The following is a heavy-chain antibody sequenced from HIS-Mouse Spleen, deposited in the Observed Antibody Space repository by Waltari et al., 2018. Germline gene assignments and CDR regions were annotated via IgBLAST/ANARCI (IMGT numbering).Heavy chain of an antibody. D-gene: IGHD6-13*01. CDR3: AREIPYSSSWYDWYFDL. CDR1: GGSISSSSYY. V-gene: IGHV4-39*07. CDR2: IYYSGST. Sequence: QLQLQESGPGLVKPSETLSLTCTVSGGSISSSSYYWGWIRQPPGKGREWIGSIYYSGSTYYNTSLKSRVTRSVDTSKNQFSLKLSSVTAADTAGYYCAREIPYSSSWYDWYFDLWGRGTLVTVSS. J-gene: IGHJ2*01.